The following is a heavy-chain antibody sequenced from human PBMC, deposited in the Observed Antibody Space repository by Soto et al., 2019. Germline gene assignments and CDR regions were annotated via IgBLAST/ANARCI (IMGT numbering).Heavy chain of an antibody. CDR3: ARDRESTKYYYDSLEVQEWDY. J-gene: IGHJ4*02. CDR2: IIPIFGTA. CDR1: GGTFSSYA. Sequence: QVQLVQSGAEVNKPGSSVKVSCKASGGTFSSYAISWVRQAPGQGLEWMGGIIPIFGTANYAQKFQGRVTIAAGESTRAGYMELSSLRSEDTAVYYCARDRESTKYYYDSLEVQEWDYWGQGTLVTVSS. D-gene: IGHD3-22*01. V-gene: IGHV1-69*12.